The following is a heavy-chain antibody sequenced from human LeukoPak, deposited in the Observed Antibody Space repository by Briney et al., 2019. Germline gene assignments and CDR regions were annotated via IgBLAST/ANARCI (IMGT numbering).Heavy chain of an antibody. CDR3: ARDRITMARGPFGMDV. D-gene: IGHD3-10*01. CDR1: GFTFSSYG. V-gene: IGHV3-33*08. Sequence: GRSLRLSCAASGFTFSSYGMHWVRQAPGKGLEWVAVIWYDGSNKYYADSVKGRFTISRDNSKNTLYLQMNSLRAEDTAVYYCARDRITMARGPFGMDVWGQGTTVTVSS. CDR2: IWYDGSNK. J-gene: IGHJ6*02.